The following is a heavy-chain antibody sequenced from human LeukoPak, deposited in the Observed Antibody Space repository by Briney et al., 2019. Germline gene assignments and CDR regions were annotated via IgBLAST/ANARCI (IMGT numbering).Heavy chain of an antibody. D-gene: IGHD3-22*01. CDR2: ISAYNGNT. V-gene: IGHV1-18*01. CDR3: ARDLAETYYYDSSGQSD. J-gene: IGHJ4*02. CDR1: GYTFTSYG. Sequence: ASVKVSCKASGYTFTSYGISWVRQAPGQGPEWMGWISAYNGNTNYAQKLQGRVTMTTDTSTSTAYMELRSLRSGDTAVYYCARDLAETYYYDSSGQSDWGQGTLVTVSS.